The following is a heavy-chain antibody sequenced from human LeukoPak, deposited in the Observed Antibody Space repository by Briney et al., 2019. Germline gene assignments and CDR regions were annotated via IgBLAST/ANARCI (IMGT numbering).Heavy chain of an antibody. CDR2: ISGDGRNI. CDR1: GFTFSSYA. J-gene: IGHJ4*02. V-gene: IGHV3-21*01. Sequence: GGSLRLSCAASGFTFSSYAMSWVRQAPGKGLVWVSRISGDGRNINYADSVRGRFTISRDNAKNSLYLQMNSLRAEDTAVYYCARELPTGTDYFDYWGQGMLVTVSS. CDR3: ARELPTGTDYFDY. D-gene: IGHD3-10*01.